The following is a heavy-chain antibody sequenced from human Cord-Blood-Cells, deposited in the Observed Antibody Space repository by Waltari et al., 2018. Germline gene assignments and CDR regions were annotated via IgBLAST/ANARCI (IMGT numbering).Heavy chain of an antibody. Sequence: QVQLVQSGAEVKKPGASVKVSCKASGYTFTGYYMHWVRQAPGQGLEWMGLNKPNKGCTNYAKKFQGRGTKTRDTSISKAYMGLGRLGSDDTAVYYWASRITGLFDYWGQGTLVTVSS. CDR3: ASRITGLFDY. CDR2: NKPNKGCT. D-gene: IGHD1-20*01. CDR1: GYTFTGYY. J-gene: IGHJ4*02. V-gene: IGHV1-2*02.